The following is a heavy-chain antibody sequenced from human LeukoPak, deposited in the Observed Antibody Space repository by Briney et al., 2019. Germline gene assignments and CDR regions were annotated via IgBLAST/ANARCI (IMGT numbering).Heavy chain of an antibody. CDR2: ISSSSSYI. V-gene: IGHV3-21*01. D-gene: IGHD3-10*01. Sequence: GGSLRLSCAASGFTFSSYSMNWVRQAPGKGLEWVSSISSSSSYIYYADSVKGRFTISRDNAKNSLYLQMNSLRDEDTAVYYCARAQTYYGSGSYLYWGQGTLVTVSS. CDR1: GFTFSSYS. J-gene: IGHJ4*02. CDR3: ARAQTYYGSGSYLY.